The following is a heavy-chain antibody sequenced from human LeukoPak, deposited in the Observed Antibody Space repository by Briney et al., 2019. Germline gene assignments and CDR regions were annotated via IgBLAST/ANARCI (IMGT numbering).Heavy chain of an antibody. CDR1: GFTFSSYA. J-gene: IGHJ4*02. Sequence: PGGSLRLSCAASGFTFSSYAMSWVRQAPGKGLEWVSAISGSGGSTYYADSVKGRFTISRDNSKNTLYLQVNSLRAEDTAVYYCAKDWGGYSKATPNFDYWGQGTLVTVSS. D-gene: IGHD5-12*01. CDR3: AKDWGGYSKATPNFDY. V-gene: IGHV3-23*01. CDR2: ISGSGGST.